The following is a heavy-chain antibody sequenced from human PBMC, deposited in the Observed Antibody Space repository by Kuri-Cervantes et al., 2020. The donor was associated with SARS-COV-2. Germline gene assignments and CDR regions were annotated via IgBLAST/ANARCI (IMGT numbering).Heavy chain of an antibody. CDR2: FDPEDGET. V-gene: IGHV1-24*01. D-gene: IGHD2-8*01. Sequence: ASVKVSCKVSGYTLTELSMHWVRQAPGKGLEWMGGFDPEDGETIYAQKFQGRVTMTEDTSTDTAYMELSSLRSEDTAAYYCARGPDCTNGVCLIEGYGMDVWGQGTTVTVSS. CDR1: GYTLTELS. CDR3: ARGPDCTNGVCLIEGYGMDV. J-gene: IGHJ6*02.